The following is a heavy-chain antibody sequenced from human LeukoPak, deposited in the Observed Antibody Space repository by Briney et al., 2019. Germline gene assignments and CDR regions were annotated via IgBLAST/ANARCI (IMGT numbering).Heavy chain of an antibody. CDR1: GGSISSYY. CDR3: ARGRILRIAKYYMDV. Sequence: SETLSLTCTVSGGSISSYYWSWIRQPAGKGLEWIGRIYTSGSTNYNPSLKSRVTMSVDTSKNQVSLKLSSVTAADTAVYYCARGRILRIAKYYMDVWGKGTTVTISS. CDR2: IYTSGST. J-gene: IGHJ6*03. D-gene: IGHD2-15*01. V-gene: IGHV4-4*07.